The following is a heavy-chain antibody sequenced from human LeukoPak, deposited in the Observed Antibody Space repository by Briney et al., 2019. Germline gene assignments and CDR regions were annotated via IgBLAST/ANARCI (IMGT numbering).Heavy chain of an antibody. V-gene: IGHV3-23*01. CDR3: AKGKWRYFDY. CDR1: GFTLSTYV. Sequence: SGGSLRLSCAASGFTLSTYVMSWVRQAPGKGLEWVSAISGSGGSTYYADSVKGRFTISRDNSKNTLYLQMNSLGADDTAVYYCAKGKWRYFDYWGQGTLVTVSS. CDR2: ISGSGGST. D-gene: IGHD2-15*01. J-gene: IGHJ4*02.